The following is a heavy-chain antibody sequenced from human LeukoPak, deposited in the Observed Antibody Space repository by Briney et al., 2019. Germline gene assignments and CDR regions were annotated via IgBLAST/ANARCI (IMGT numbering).Heavy chain of an antibody. CDR2: IRSKAFGGTP. V-gene: IGHV3-49*03. Sequence: GGSLRLSCSASGFTFDDYAVSWFRQAPGKGLEWVGFIRSKAFGGTPEYAASVRGRFTISRDDSKSIAYLQMNSLKTEDTAVYYCTRNTVTVHFDYWSQGTLVTASS. CDR3: TRNTVTVHFDY. CDR1: GFTFDDYA. J-gene: IGHJ4*02. D-gene: IGHD4-17*01.